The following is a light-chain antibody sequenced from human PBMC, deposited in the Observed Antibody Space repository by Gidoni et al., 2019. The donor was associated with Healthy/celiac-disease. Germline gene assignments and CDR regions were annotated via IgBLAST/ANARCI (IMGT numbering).Light chain of an antibody. CDR1: KLGDKY. Sequence: SYELTQPPSAPVSPGQTASITCSGDKLGDKYACWYQQKPGQPPVLVIYQDSKRPSGIPERFSGSNSGNTATLTISGTQAMDEADYYCQAWDSSTVVFGGGTKLTVL. CDR3: QAWDSSTVV. CDR2: QDS. J-gene: IGLJ2*01. V-gene: IGLV3-1*01.